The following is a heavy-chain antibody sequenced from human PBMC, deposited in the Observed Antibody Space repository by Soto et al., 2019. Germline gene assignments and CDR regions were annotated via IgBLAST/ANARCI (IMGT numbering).Heavy chain of an antibody. V-gene: IGHV3-64*01. D-gene: IGHD6-6*01. CDR2: ISSNGVGT. CDR1: GFTLSGYA. J-gene: IGHJ6*03. Sequence: GGSLRLSGAASGFTLSGYAMEWVRQAPGKGLEYVSGISSNGVGTYYANSVQGRFTISRDNSKNTVYLQMGSLRPEDMAVYYCARRARPDFYYMDVWGKGTTVTVSS. CDR3: ARRARPDFYYMDV.